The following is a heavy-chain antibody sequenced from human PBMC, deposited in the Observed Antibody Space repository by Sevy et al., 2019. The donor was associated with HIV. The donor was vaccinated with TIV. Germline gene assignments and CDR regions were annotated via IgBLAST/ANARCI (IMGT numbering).Heavy chain of an antibody. J-gene: IGHJ5*02. V-gene: IGHV1-2*06. Sequence: ASVKVSCKASGYNFYIHWVRQAPGQGLEWMGRVTPNSGATSYAQKFQDRVAMTMDTSINAAYMELSGLKSDDTAIYYCAGQSLGWYNWFDPWGQGTLVTVSS. CDR1: GYNFY. D-gene: IGHD6-19*01. CDR3: AGQSLGWYNWFDP. CDR2: VTPNSGAT.